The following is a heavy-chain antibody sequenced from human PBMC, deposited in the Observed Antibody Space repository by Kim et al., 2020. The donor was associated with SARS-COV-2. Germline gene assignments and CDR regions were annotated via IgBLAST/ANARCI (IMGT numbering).Heavy chain of an antibody. CDR2: IYYSGST. CDR1: GGSISSGGYY. V-gene: IGHV4-31*03. D-gene: IGHD3-3*01. CDR3: ARAGTIFGVVIAHFYY. Sequence: SETLSLTCTVSGGSISSGGYYWSWIRQHPGKGLEWIGYIYYSGSTYYNPSLKSRVTISVDTSKNQFSLKLSSVTAADTAVYYCARAGTIFGVVIAHFYYWGQGTLVTVSS. J-gene: IGHJ4*02.